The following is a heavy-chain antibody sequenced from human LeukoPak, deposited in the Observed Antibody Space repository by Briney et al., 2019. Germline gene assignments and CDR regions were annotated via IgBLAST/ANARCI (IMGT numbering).Heavy chain of an antibody. CDR1: GYSFKDYG. CDR3: ARDAYGDPGWFDP. V-gene: IGHV3-20*04. D-gene: IGHD4-17*01. CDR2: INWNGGGT. J-gene: IGHJ5*02. Sequence: SGGSLRLSCAATGYSFKDYGMHWVRHPPGKGLEWVSAINWNGGGTDYADSVKGRFTIFRDNAKNSLYLQMNSLRAEDTAVYYCARDAYGDPGWFDPWGQGTPVTVSS.